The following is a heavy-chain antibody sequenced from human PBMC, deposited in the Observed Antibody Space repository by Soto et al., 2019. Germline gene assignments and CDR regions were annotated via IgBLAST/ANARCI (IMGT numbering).Heavy chain of an antibody. CDR1: GFSFTNYW. D-gene: IGHD6-13*01. Sequence: PGESLKISCKGSGFSFTNYWISWVRQMPGKGLEWMGNIDPVDSYANYSPSFQGHVTFSVDTSISTAYLQWSSLKASDTAMYFCARIESIARNWFDPWGQGTLLTVSS. CDR2: IDPVDSYA. V-gene: IGHV5-10-1*01. J-gene: IGHJ5*02. CDR3: ARIESIARNWFDP.